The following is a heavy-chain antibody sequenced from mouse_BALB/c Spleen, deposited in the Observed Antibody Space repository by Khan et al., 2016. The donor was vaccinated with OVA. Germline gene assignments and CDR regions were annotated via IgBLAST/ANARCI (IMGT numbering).Heavy chain of an antibody. Sequence: VQLKQSGPELVKPGASVKMSCKASGYTLTSYVMHWVKQKPGQGLEWIGYINFYNDGTKYNEKFKGKATLTSDKASSTAYMELSSLTSEDSAVYYCARIHYGSSLDYWGQGTTLTVSS. D-gene: IGHD1-1*01. V-gene: IGHV1S136*01. CDR2: INFYNDGT. CDR1: GYTLTSYV. CDR3: ARIHYGSSLDY. J-gene: IGHJ2*01.